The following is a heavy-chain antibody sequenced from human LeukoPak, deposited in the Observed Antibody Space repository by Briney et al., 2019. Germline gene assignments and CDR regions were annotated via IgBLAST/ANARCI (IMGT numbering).Heavy chain of an antibody. CDR1: GGSFSGYY. CDR3: ARDQAYDYVHWFDP. Sequence: SETLSLTCAVYGGSFSGYYWSWIRQPPGKGLEWIGYIYYSGSTNYNPSLKSRVTISVDTSKNQFSLKLSSVTAADTAVYYCARDQAYDYVHWFDPWGQGTLVTVSS. V-gene: IGHV4-59*01. J-gene: IGHJ5*02. D-gene: IGHD3-16*01. CDR2: IYYSGST.